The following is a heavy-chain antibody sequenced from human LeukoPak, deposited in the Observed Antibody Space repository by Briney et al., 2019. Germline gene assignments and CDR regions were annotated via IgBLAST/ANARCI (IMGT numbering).Heavy chain of an antibody. J-gene: IGHJ4*02. D-gene: IGHD3-9*01. CDR1: GYTFTSFD. V-gene: IGHV1-8*01. Sequence: ASVKVSCKVSGYTFTSFDINWVRQATGQGLEWMGWMNPNSGNTGYAQKFQGRVTMTRHTSISTAYMELSSLRSEDMAVYYCARGLYDKLTGYADCWGQGTPVTVSS. CDR3: ARGLYDKLTGYADC. CDR2: MNPNSGNT.